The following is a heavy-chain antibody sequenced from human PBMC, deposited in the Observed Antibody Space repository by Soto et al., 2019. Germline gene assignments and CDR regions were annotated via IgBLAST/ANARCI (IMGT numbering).Heavy chain of an antibody. CDR1: GCTCGNFA. CDR2: ISGSGVST. Sequence: PGRSVIHSCAASGCTCGNFAVGWVRQAKGKGLEWVSGISGSGVSTYYADSVKGRFTISRDNSKSTLYLQMNSLRAEDTAVYYCAKDRERIATRSIDYWGQGTLVTVSS. D-gene: IGHD6-6*01. V-gene: IGHV3-23*01. CDR3: AKDRERIATRSIDY. J-gene: IGHJ4*02.